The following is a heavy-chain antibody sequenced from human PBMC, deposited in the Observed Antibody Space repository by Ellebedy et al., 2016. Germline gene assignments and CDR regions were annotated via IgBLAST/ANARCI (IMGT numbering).Heavy chain of an antibody. CDR2: IPYSGGP. CDR3: ARNTGWYCHDS. D-gene: IGHD6-19*01. V-gene: IGHV4-59*08. J-gene: IGHJ4*02. CDR1: GLAIRRDF. Sequence: SETLSLTCTVSGLAIRRDFWSWIRQSPGKGLEWIGYIPYSGGPNYNAALRGRVTISLDTSRNQFFLELTSVTPADTAVYFCARNTGWYCHDSWGQGTLVTVSS.